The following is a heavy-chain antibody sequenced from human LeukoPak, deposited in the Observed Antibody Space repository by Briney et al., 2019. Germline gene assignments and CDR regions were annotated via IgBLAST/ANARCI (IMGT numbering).Heavy chain of an antibody. J-gene: IGHJ3*02. Sequence: RRASVKVSCKASGGTFSSYAISWVRQAPGQGLEWMGGIIPIFGTANYAQKFQGRVTITADESTSTAYMELSSLRSEDTAVYYCARAFALNDYGDYVGAFDIWGQGIMVTVSS. CDR3: ARAFALNDYGDYVGAFDI. CDR1: GGTFSSYA. D-gene: IGHD4-17*01. CDR2: IIPIFGTA. V-gene: IGHV1-69*01.